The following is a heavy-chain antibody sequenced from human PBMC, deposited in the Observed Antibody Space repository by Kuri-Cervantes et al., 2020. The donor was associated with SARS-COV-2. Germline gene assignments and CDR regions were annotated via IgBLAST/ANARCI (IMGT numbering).Heavy chain of an antibody. CDR1: GFTVSSNY. J-gene: IGHJ6*02. Sequence: ETLSLTCAASGFTVSSNYMSWVRQAPGKGLEWVSVIYSGGSTYYADSVKGRFTISRDNSKNTLYLQMNSLRAEDTAVYYCAKDRRVVVAATFYYYYGMDVWGQGTTVRLL. V-gene: IGHV3-53*05. CDR3: AKDRRVVVAATFYYYYGMDV. D-gene: IGHD2-15*01. CDR2: IYSGGST.